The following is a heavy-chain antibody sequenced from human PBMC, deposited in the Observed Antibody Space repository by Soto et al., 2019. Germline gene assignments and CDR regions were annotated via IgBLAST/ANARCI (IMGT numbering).Heavy chain of an antibody. D-gene: IGHD6-13*01. CDR3: ARAPGIAAAKFDY. CDR1: GGTFSSYA. J-gene: IGHJ4*02. V-gene: IGHV1-69*01. Sequence: QVQLVQSGAEVKKPGSSVKVSCKASGGTFSSYAISWVRQAPGQGLEWMGGIIPIFGTAHYAQKFQSRVTITADDSTSTAYMELSSLRSEHTAVYYCARAPGIAAAKFDYWGQGTLVTVSS. CDR2: IIPIFGTA.